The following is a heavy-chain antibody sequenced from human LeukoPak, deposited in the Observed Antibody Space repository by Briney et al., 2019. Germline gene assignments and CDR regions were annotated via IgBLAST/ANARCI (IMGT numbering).Heavy chain of an antibody. J-gene: IGHJ4*02. Sequence: PSETLSLTCTVSGGSITAYYWSWIRQPAGKGLEWIGRIYTSGTTNYNPSLKSRVTMSLDTSNHKLSLKLSSVTAADTAVYYCARLNHDSCFDFWGQGILVTVSS. CDR3: ARLNHDSCFDF. V-gene: IGHV4-4*07. CDR1: GGSITAYY. CDR2: IYTSGTT. D-gene: IGHD2-2*01.